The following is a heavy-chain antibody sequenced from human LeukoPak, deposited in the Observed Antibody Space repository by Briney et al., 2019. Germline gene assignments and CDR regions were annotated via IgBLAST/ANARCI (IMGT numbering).Heavy chain of an antibody. J-gene: IGHJ4*02. Sequence: GGSLRLSWAASGFYFRDYGMHWVRRTPGKGLEWVAFIRSDGSDKYYADSVKGRFTISRDTSRNTLYLQMNGLRAEDTAPYYCVKDEDWGFGSWGQGTPVTVSS. D-gene: IGHD7-27*01. CDR1: GFYFRDYG. CDR2: IRSDGSDK. V-gene: IGHV3-30*02. CDR3: VKDEDWGFGS.